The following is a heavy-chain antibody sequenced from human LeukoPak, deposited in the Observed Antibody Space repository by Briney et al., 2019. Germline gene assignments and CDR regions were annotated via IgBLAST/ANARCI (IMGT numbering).Heavy chain of an antibody. CDR3: ASSKKNSSGWFTRPDY. Sequence: PSETLSLTCTVSSGSISSYYWSWIRQPPGKGLEWIGYIYYSGSTNYNPSLKSRVTISVDTSKNQFSLKLSSVTAADTAVYYCASSKKNSSGWFTRPDYWGQGTLVTVSS. J-gene: IGHJ4*02. V-gene: IGHV4-59*12. CDR2: IYYSGST. D-gene: IGHD6-19*01. CDR1: SGSISSYY.